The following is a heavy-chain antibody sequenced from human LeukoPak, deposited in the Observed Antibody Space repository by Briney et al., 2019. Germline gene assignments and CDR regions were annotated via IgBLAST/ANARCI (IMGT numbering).Heavy chain of an antibody. D-gene: IGHD3-22*01. J-gene: IGHJ3*02. Sequence: PGGSLRLSCAASGFTFSSYWMHWVRQAPGKGLVWVSRINSDGSSTSYADSVKGRFTISRDNAKNTLYLQMNSLRAGDTAVYYCARDHYYDSSGLSLYAFDIWGQGTMVTVSS. V-gene: IGHV3-74*01. CDR3: ARDHYYDSSGLSLYAFDI. CDR1: GFTFSSYW. CDR2: INSDGSST.